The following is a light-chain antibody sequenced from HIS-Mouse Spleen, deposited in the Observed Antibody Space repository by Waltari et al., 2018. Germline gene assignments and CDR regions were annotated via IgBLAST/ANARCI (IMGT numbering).Light chain of an antibody. J-gene: IGLJ1*01. CDR1: SRAVGGYHY. V-gene: IGLV2-14*03. CDR2: DVS. CDR3: SSYTSSSTYV. Sequence: QSALTQPASVSGSPGQSITISCTGPSRAVGGYHYVSWYQQHPGKAPKLMIYDVSNRPSGVSNRFSGSKSGNTASLTISGLQAEDEADYYCSSYTSSSTYVFGTGTKVTVL.